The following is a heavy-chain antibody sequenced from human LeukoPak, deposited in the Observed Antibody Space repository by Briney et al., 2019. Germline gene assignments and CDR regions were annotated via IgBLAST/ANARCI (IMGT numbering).Heavy chain of an antibody. J-gene: IGHJ3*02. D-gene: IGHD6-13*01. CDR1: GGSIRSYNYY. CDR3: ARTKGISPKYASDI. V-gene: IGHV4-39*07. CDR2: SYYSGSS. Sequence: PSETLSLTCTVSGGSIRSYNYYWGWIRQPPGRGLEWIGNSYYSGSSYYNPSLKSRVSISVDTSKNQFSLKLSSVTAADTAVYYCARTKGISPKYASDILGQGTVVTVSS.